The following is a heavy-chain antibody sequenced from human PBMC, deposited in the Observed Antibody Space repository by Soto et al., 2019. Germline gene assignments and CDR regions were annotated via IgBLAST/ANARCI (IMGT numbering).Heavy chain of an antibody. CDR1: GFTLSTYS. J-gene: IGHJ4*02. V-gene: IGHV3-48*01. CDR3: ARDSGGYCSGGSCYFDS. D-gene: IGHD2-15*01. CDR2: MSSSSSPI. Sequence: GGSLRLSCAASGFTLSTYSMNWVRQAPGKGLEWVSYMSSSSSPIYYADSVRGRFTISRDNAKNSLYLQMNSLRAEDTAVYYSARDSGGYCSGGSCYFDSWGQGTPVTVSS.